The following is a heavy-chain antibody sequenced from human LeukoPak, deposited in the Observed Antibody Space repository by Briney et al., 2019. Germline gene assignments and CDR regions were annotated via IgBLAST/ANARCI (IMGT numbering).Heavy chain of an antibody. CDR3: ATTHQSDYYDSSGHYVRYFDY. CDR2: FDPENGET. V-gene: IGHV1-24*01. CDR1: GYTLTELS. Sequence: GASVKVPCKISGYTLTELSMHWVRQAPGKGLEWMGGFDPENGETIYAQKFQGRVTMTEDTSTDTAYMELSSLRSEDTAVYYCATTHQSDYYDSSGHYVRYFDYWGQGTLVTVSS. D-gene: IGHD3-22*01. J-gene: IGHJ4*02.